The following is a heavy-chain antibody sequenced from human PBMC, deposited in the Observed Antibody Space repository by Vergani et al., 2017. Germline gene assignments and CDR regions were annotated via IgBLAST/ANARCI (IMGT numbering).Heavy chain of an antibody. J-gene: IGHJ6*03. V-gene: IGHV3-23*01. CDR3: ASSDARLERRDYYYYYMDV. CDR1: GFTFSSYA. D-gene: IGHD1-1*01. CDR2: ISGSGGST. Sequence: EVQLLESGGGLVQPGGSLRLSCAASGFTFSSYAMSWVRQAPGKGLEWVSAISGSGGSTYYADSVKGRFTISRDNSKNTLYLQMNSLRAEDTAVYYCASSDARLERRDYYYYYMDVWGKGTTVTVSS.